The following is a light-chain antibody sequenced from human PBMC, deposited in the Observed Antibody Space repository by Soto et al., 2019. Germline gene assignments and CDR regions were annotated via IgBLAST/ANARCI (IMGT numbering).Light chain of an antibody. CDR2: DLS. CDR3: CSYAGSSTPAWV. Sequence: QSALTQPPSASGSPGQSVTISCTGTSSDIGAYNFVAWYQQHPGKAPKLIIHDLSQRPSGVPDRFSGSKSGNTASLTVSGLQAEDEADYYCCSYAGSSTPAWVFGGGTKLTVL. V-gene: IGLV2-8*01. J-gene: IGLJ3*02. CDR1: SSDIGAYNF.